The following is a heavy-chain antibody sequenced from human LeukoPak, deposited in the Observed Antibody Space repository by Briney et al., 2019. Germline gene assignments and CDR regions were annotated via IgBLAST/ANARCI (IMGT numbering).Heavy chain of an antibody. CDR2: IKQDGSEK. J-gene: IGHJ3*02. CDR1: GFTFSSYW. V-gene: IGHV3-7*01. CDR3: ASGILYYYDSSGYVFDI. D-gene: IGHD3-22*01. Sequence: GGSLRLSCAASGFTFSSYWMSWVRQAPGKGLEWVANIKQDGSEKYYVDSVKGRFTISRDNAKNSLYLQMNSLRAEDTAVYYCASGILYYYDSSGYVFDIWGQGTMVTVSS.